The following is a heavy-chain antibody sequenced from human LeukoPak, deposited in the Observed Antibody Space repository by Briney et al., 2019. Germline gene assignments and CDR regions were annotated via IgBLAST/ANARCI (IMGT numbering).Heavy chain of an antibody. Sequence: SQTLSLTCTVSGGSISSGGYYWSWIRQHPGKGLEWIGYIYYSGSTYYNPSLQSRVTISVDTSKNQFSLKLSSVTAADTAVYYCARVKVVVVPAAMLIDYWGQGTLVTVSS. CDR1: GGSISSGGYY. J-gene: IGHJ4*02. CDR2: IYYSGST. V-gene: IGHV4-31*03. D-gene: IGHD2-2*01. CDR3: ARVKVVVVPAAMLIDY.